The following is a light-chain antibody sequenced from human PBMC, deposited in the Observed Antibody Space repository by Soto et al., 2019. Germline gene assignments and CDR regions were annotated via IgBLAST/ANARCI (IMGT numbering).Light chain of an antibody. CDR2: GAA. V-gene: IGKV3-20*01. Sequence: EIVWTQSPGTQYLSPGDRATLSCRSSQSVSSNFLGWYQQKPAQAPRLLIYGAANRATGILDRFIGSGSGTDFTLTISRREPEDFAVYYCQQYGSTPRTFGQGTKVDIK. CDR3: QQYGSTPRT. J-gene: IGKJ1*01. CDR1: QSVSSNF.